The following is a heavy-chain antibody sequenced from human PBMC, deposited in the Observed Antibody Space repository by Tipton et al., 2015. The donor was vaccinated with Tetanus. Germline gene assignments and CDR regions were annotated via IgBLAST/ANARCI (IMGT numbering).Heavy chain of an antibody. CDR1: GASLRSGDYN. V-gene: IGHV4-30-4*08. CDR3: ARAAGFLGLTHDF. CDR2: IYQTGTT. J-gene: IGHJ4*02. D-gene: IGHD2/OR15-2a*01. Sequence: TLSLTCSVSGASLRSGDYNWSWIRKPPGKDLEWIGYIYQTGTTYYNPSLKGRVTISMDRSNTQFSLRLDSLTAADTAVYYCARAAGFLGLTHDFWGRGTLVSVSS.